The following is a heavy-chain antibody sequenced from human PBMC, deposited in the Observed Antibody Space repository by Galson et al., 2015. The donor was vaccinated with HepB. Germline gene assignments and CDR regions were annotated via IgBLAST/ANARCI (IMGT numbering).Heavy chain of an antibody. V-gene: IGHV1-58*02. CDR3: AAVCPSYGSKSCYYGMDV. D-gene: IGHD5-18*01. J-gene: IGHJ6*02. CDR1: GGTFSSYT. Sequence: KVSCKASGGTFSSYTISWVRQAPGQRLEWIGWIVVGSGNTNYAQKFQERVTITRDMSTSTAYMELSSLRSEDTAVYYCAAVCPSYGSKSCYYGMDVWGQGTTVTVSS. CDR2: IVVGSGNT.